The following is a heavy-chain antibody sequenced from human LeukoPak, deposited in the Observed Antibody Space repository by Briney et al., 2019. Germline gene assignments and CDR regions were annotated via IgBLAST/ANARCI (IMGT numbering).Heavy chain of an antibody. CDR2: IYYSGST. CDR1: GGSISSGGYY. J-gene: IGHJ3*02. CDR3: ARLSRRTIFGVVIILNAFDI. V-gene: IGHV4-31*03. Sequence: PSQTLSLTCTVSGGSISSGGYYWSWIRQHPGKGLEWIGYIYYSGSTYYNPSLKSRVTISVDTSKNQFSLKLSSVTATDTAVYYCARLSRRTIFGVVIILNAFDIWGQGTMVTVSS. D-gene: IGHD3-3*01.